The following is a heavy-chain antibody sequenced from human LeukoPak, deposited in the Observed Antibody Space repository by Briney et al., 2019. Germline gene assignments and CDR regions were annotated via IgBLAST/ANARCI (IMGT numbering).Heavy chain of an antibody. CDR3: ARGHYYGMDV. J-gene: IGHJ6*04. V-gene: IGHV3-21*01. Sequence: GGSLRLSCAASGFTFSSYIMSWIRQAPGKGLEWVSSISSSSSYIYYADSVKGRFTIPRDNAKNSLYLQINSLRAEDTAVYYCARGHYYGMDVWGKGTTVTISS. CDR1: GFTFSSYI. CDR2: ISSSSSYI.